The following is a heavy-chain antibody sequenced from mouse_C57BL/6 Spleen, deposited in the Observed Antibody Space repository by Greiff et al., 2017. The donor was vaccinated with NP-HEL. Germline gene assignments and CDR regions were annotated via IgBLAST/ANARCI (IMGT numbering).Heavy chain of an antibody. D-gene: IGHD2-3*01. CDR3: TSDGYYRYFDV. J-gene: IGHJ1*03. Sequence: EVQLHQSGAELVRPGASVKLSCTASGFNIKDDYMHWVKQRPEQGLEWIGWIDPENGDTEYASKFQGKATITADTSSNTAYLQLSSLTSEDTAVYYCTSDGYYRYFDVWGTGTTVTVSS. CDR1: GFNIKDDY. CDR2: IDPENGDT. V-gene: IGHV14-4*01.